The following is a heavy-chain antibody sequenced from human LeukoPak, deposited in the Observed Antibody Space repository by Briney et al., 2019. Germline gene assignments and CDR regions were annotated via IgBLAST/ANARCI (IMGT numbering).Heavy chain of an antibody. Sequence: SVKVSCKASGGTFSSYAISWVRQAPGQGLEWKGGIIPIFGTANSAQKFQGRVTITADKSTSTAYMELSSLRSEDTAVYYCASDTSGYCSGGSCYYRWGQGTLVTVSS. CDR1: GGTFSSYA. V-gene: IGHV1-69*06. D-gene: IGHD2-15*01. J-gene: IGHJ4*02. CDR2: IIPIFGTA. CDR3: ASDTSGYCSGGSCYYR.